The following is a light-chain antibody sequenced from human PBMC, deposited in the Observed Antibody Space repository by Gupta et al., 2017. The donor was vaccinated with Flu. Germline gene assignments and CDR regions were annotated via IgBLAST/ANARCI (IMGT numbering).Light chain of an antibody. J-gene: IGKJ2*01. V-gene: IGKV1-5*03. CDR2: QAS. CDR1: QGISTW. CDR3: QQYHSYSYT. Sequence: DIQMTQSPSTLSASVGDRVTITCRASQGISTWLTWYQQKPGKAPNLLIFQASSLQSGVPSRFSGSGSGTEFTLTISSLLPDDFATYYCQQYHSYSYTFGQGTRLEIK.